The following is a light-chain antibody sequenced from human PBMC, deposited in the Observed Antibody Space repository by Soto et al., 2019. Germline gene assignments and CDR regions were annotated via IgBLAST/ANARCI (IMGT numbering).Light chain of an antibody. CDR1: QSVSSSN. CDR3: QQYHSSLWT. CDR2: RTS. Sequence: ENVLTQSPGTLSLSPGERATLSCRASQSVSSSNLAWYQQKPGQAPRLLIYRTSSRAAGIPDRFSGSGSGTDFTLTISRLQPEDFAVYYCQQYHSSLWTFGQGTKVEIK. J-gene: IGKJ1*01. V-gene: IGKV3-20*01.